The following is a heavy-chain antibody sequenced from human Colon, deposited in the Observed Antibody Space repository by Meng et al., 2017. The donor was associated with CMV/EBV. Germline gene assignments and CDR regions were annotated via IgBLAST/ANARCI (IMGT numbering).Heavy chain of an antibody. Sequence: SGEASGFRFRSYAMQWVRQAPGKGLEWVAVISYDGSKEYYADSVKGRFAISRDTSKNTLYLQMNGLRPEDTAVYYCARDSKGVPDYWGQGTLVTVSS. D-gene: IGHD2-2*01. CDR3: ARDSKGVPDY. J-gene: IGHJ4*02. CDR1: GFRFRSYA. CDR2: ISYDGSKE. V-gene: IGHV3-30*09.